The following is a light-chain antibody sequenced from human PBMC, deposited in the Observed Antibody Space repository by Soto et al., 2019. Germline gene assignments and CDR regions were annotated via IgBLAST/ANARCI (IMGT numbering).Light chain of an antibody. V-gene: IGKV3-11*01. CDR3: QQRSNRPRLT. CDR2: DAS. Sequence: EIVLTQSPATLSLSPGEIATLSFSASQNVSSYLAWYQQKPGQAPRLLIYDASNRAIGIPARFSGSGSGTDFTLTISSLQPEDFAVYFCQQRSNRPRLTFGGGTKVDIK. CDR1: QNVSSY. J-gene: IGKJ4*01.